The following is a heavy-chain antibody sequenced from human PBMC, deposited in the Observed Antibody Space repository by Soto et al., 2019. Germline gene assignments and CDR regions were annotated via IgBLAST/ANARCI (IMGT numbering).Heavy chain of an antibody. D-gene: IGHD5-18*01. CDR1: GGSFSGYY. V-gene: IGHV4-34*01. Sequence: SETLSLTCAVYGGSFSGYYWSWIRQPPGKGLEWIGEINHSGSTNYNPSLKSRVTISVDTSKNQFSLKLSSVTAADTAAYYCARRGDTAMVYFDYWGQGTLVTVSS. J-gene: IGHJ4*02. CDR3: ARRGDTAMVYFDY. CDR2: INHSGST.